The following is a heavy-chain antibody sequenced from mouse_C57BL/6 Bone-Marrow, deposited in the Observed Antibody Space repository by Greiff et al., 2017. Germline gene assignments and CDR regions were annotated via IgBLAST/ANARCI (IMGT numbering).Heavy chain of an antibody. J-gene: IGHJ4*01. D-gene: IGHD2-1*01. Sequence: EVKVVESGGDLVKPGGSLKLSCAASGFTFSSYGMSWVRQTPDKRLEWVATISSGGSYTYYPDSVKGRFTISRDNAKNTLYLQMSSLKSEDTAMYYCARRGHYYDYAMDYWGQGTSVTVSS. CDR1: GFTFSSYG. CDR2: ISSGGSYT. V-gene: IGHV5-6*02. CDR3: ARRGHYYDYAMDY.